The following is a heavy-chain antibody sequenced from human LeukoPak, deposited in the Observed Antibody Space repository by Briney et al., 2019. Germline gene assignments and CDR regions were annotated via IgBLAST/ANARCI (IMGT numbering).Heavy chain of an antibody. D-gene: IGHD6-19*01. CDR3: ARDPASGSGWPYYYYFYMDV. CDR1: GYTFTSYD. V-gene: IGHV1-46*01. J-gene: IGHJ6*03. Sequence: ASVKVSCKASGYTFTSYDINWVRQATGQGLEWMGMINPSGGSTSYTQKFQGRFTLTRDMSTSTVYMELSSLRSEDTAVYYCARDPASGSGWPYYYYFYMDVWGKGTTVTVSS. CDR2: INPSGGST.